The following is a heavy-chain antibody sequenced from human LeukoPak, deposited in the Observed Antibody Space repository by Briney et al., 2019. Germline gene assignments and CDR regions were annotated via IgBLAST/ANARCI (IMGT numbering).Heavy chain of an antibody. V-gene: IGHV3-30*02. J-gene: IGHJ1*01. CDR1: GFTFSSYG. CDR3: AKDGSTIFGDAEYFQH. D-gene: IGHD3-3*01. CDR2: IRYDGSNE. Sequence: GGSLRLSCAASGFTFSSYGMHWVRQAPGKGLEWVAFIRYDGSNEYYADSVKGRFTISRDNSKNTLYLQMNSLRAEDTAVYYCAKDGSTIFGDAEYFQHWGQGTLVTVSS.